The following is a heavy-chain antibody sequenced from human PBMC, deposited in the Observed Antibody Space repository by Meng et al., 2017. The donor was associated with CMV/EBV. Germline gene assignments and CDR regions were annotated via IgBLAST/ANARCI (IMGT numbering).Heavy chain of an antibody. CDR2: IIPIFGTA. V-gene: IGHV1-69*05. CDR1: GGTFSSYA. CDR3: ARRRPAAPIHSPHP. D-gene: IGHD2-15*01. J-gene: IGHJ5*02. Sequence: SVKVSCKASGGTFSSYAISWVRQAPGQGLEWMGGIIPIFGTANYAQKFQGRVTITTDESTSTAYMELSSLRSEDTAMYHRARRRPAAPIHSPHPRGQAPLVTVSS.